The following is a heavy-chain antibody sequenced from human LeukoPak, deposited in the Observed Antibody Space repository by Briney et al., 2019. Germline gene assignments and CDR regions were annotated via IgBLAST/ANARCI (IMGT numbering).Heavy chain of an antibody. CDR2: INASGSNT. Sequence: PGGSLRLSCAASGFSFTSYAMSWVRQAPGKGLEWVSSINASGSNTNYADSVQGRFPYSRDNSKNTMYLQMTSLRAEDTAVYYCAKGGGLRAGGTYRIDYWGQGTLVTVSS. CDR3: AKGGGLRAGGTYRIDY. J-gene: IGHJ4*02. V-gene: IGHV3-23*01. CDR1: GFSFTSYA. D-gene: IGHD3-16*02.